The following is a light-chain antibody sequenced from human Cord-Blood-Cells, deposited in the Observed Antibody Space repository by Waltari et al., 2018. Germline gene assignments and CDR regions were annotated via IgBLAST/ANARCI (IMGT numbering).Light chain of an antibody. Sequence: EIVLTQSPGTLSLSPGERATLSCRASQGVSSRYLAWYQQKPGQAPRLLIYGAASRATGIPDRFSGSGSGTDFTLTISRLEPEDFAVYYCQQYGSLLTFGGGTKVEIK. CDR1: QGVSSRY. J-gene: IGKJ4*01. CDR3: QQYGSLLT. CDR2: GAA. V-gene: IGKV3-20*01.